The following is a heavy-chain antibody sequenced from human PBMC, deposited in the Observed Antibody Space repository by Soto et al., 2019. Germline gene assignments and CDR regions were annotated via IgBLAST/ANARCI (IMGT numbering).Heavy chain of an antibody. CDR3: AHSSNYYDSSGYYPNWFDP. V-gene: IGHV2-5*02. Sequence: QITLKESGPPLVKPTQTLTLTCTFSGFSLSTSGVGVGWIRQPPGKALEWLALIYWDDDKRYSPSLKSRLTITKDTSKNQVVLTMTNMDPVDTATYYCAHSSNYYDSSGYYPNWFDPWGQGTLVTVSS. CDR2: IYWDDDK. D-gene: IGHD3-22*01. J-gene: IGHJ5*02. CDR1: GFSLSTSGVG.